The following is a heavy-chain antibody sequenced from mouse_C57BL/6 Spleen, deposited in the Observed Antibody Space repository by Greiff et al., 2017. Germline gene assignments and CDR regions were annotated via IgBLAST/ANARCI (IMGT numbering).Heavy chain of an antibody. V-gene: IGHV5-4*03. CDR2: ISDGGSYT. Sequence: EVKVEESGGGLVKPGGSLKLSCAASGFTFSSYAMSWVRQTPEKRLEWVATISDGGSYTYYPDNVKGRFTISRDNAKNNLYLQMSHLKSEDTAMYYCARLLSYYFDYWGQGTTLTVSS. CDR3: ARLLSYYFDY. CDR1: GFTFSSYA. J-gene: IGHJ2*01.